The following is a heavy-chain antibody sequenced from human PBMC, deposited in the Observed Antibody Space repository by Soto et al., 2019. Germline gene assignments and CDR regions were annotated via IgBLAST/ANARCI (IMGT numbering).Heavy chain of an antibody. CDR3: AKGWGDG. Sequence: EVQVLESGGGLVQPGGSLRLSCAASGFTFTSHVMSWVRQAPGKGLEWVSSIGGSGGSTYYADSVKGRFTVSRDNSKSTQYLQVNSLRVEDTAVYYCAKGWGDGWGQGTLVTVSS. CDR2: IGGSGGST. CDR1: GFTFTSHV. D-gene: IGHD3-16*01. J-gene: IGHJ4*02. V-gene: IGHV3-23*01.